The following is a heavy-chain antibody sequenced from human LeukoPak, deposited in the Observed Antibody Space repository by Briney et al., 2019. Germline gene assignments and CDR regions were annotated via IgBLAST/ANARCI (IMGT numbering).Heavy chain of an antibody. CDR3: ARDYYGSGSYSYYFDY. CDR2: ISSSDSTI. Sequence: RPGGSLRLSCAASGFTFSDYYMSWIRQAPGKGLEWLSYISSSDSTIYYADSVEGRFTISRDNAKNSLYLQMNSLRAEDTAVYYCARDYYGSGSYSYYFDYWGQGTQVTVSP. J-gene: IGHJ4*02. CDR1: GFTFSDYY. D-gene: IGHD3-10*01. V-gene: IGHV3-11*01.